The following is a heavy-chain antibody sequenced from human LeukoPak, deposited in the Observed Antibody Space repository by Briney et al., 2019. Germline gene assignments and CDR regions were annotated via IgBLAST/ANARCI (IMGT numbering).Heavy chain of an antibody. V-gene: IGHV4-39*07. J-gene: IGHJ4*02. CDR1: GGSISSYY. CDR2: IYYSGST. D-gene: IGHD6-13*01. CDR3: ARDPGQQLLDY. Sequence: SETLSLTCTVSGGSISSYYWGWIRQPPGKGLEWIGSIYYSGSTYYNPSLKSRVTISVDTSKNQFSLKLSSVTAADTAVYYCARDPGQQLLDYWGQGTLVTVSS.